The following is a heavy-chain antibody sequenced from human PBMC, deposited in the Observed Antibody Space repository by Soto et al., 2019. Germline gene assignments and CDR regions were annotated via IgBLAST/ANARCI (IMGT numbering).Heavy chain of an antibody. Sequence: SETLSLTCTLSGGSVRAPDWWNWVRQSPDKGLEWIAEVHISGHSNYNPSLRSRVSVSIDSSKNQFYLNLNSVTAADTAIYYCARVRQGCSTNNCYFDPWGQGTQVTVSS. CDR2: VHISGHS. D-gene: IGHD1-1*01. J-gene: IGHJ5*01. CDR1: GGSVRAPDW. CDR3: ARVRQGCSTNNCYFDP. V-gene: IGHV4-4*02.